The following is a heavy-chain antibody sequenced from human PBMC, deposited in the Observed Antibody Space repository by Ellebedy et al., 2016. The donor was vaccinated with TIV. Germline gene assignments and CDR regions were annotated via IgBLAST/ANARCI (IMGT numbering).Heavy chain of an antibody. V-gene: IGHV3-7*01. J-gene: IGHJ5*02. CDR1: GFSFSNFW. D-gene: IGHD3-3*01. CDR3: VEFGMFNR. Sequence: PGGSLRLSCAAGGFSFSNFWMSWVSQAPGKGLEWVAHIKTEGSETYYVDSGKGRFTISREHAKNALFLQMDGLRVDDSAVYYCVEFGMFNRWGQGTPVTVSS. CDR2: IKTEGSET.